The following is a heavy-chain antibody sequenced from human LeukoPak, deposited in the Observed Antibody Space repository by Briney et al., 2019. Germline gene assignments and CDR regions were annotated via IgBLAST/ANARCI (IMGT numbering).Heavy chain of an antibody. V-gene: IGHV3-23*01. CDR1: GFTFSSYA. J-gene: IGHJ5*02. CDR3: AKNPSGLYYYGSGSYSNWFDP. D-gene: IGHD3-10*01. Sequence: GGSLRLSCAASGFTFSSYAMGWVRQAPGKGLEWGSAISGSGGITYYADSVKGRFTISRDNSKNTLYLQMNSLRAEDTAVYYCAKNPSGLYYYGSGSYSNWFDPWGQGTLVTVSS. CDR2: ISGSGGIT.